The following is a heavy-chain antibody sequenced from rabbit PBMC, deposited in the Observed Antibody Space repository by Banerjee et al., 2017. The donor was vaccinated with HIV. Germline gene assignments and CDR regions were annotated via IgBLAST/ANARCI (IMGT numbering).Heavy chain of an antibody. Sequence: QEQLVESGGGLVQPGGSLKLSCKASGFDFSSYGVSWVRQAPGKGLEWIGYIDPVFGSTYYASWVNGRFSISRENTQNTVSLQMTSLTAADMATYFCARGGAGSSYYTTYFNLWGPGTLVTVS. CDR3: ARGGAGSSYYTTYFNL. J-gene: IGHJ4*01. CDR2: IDPVFGST. V-gene: IGHV1S47*01. CDR1: GFDFSSYG. D-gene: IGHD8-1*01.